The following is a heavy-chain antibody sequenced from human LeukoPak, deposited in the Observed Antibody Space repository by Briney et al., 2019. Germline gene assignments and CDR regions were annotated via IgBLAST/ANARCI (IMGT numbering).Heavy chain of an antibody. J-gene: IGHJ4*02. CDR1: GGTFSSYA. Sequence: SVKVSCKASGGTFSSYAISWVRQAPGQGLEWMGGTIPIFGTANYAQKFQGRVTITTDESTSTAYMELSSLRAEDTAVYYCARERFLYDSSGLDYWGQGTLVTVSS. V-gene: IGHV1-69*05. CDR3: ARERFLYDSSGLDY. D-gene: IGHD3-22*01. CDR2: TIPIFGTA.